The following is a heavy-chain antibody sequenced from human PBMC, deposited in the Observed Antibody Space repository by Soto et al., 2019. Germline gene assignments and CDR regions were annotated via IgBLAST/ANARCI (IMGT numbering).Heavy chain of an antibody. J-gene: IGHJ4*01. V-gene: IGHV4-38-2*02. CDR3: ARVHVMVVAGSTFDY. Sequence: LSLTCTVSGYSLSSGSYWAWIRQPPGKGPEWIASIYHGGTTFYNPSLKSRITISVDTSNNQFSLKLTSVTAADTAVYYCARVHVMVVAGSTFDYWGHGTLVTVSS. CDR1: GYSLSSGSY. CDR2: IYHGGTT. D-gene: IGHD6-19*01.